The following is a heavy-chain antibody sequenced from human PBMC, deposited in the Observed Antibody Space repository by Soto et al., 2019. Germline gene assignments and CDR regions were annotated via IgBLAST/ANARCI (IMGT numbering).Heavy chain of an antibody. J-gene: IGHJ5*02. Sequence: EVQLVESGGGLVQPGGSLRLSCAASGFTVSSNYMSWVRQAQGKGLEGVQVIFSGGSTDYADSVKGRFPISRANPKNTLYLQMNSLRAEDTAVYYCARDPYCGGDCHDWFDPWGQGTLVTVSS. CDR3: ARDPYCGGDCHDWFDP. V-gene: IGHV3-66*01. D-gene: IGHD2-21*02. CDR1: GFTVSSNY. CDR2: IFSGGST.